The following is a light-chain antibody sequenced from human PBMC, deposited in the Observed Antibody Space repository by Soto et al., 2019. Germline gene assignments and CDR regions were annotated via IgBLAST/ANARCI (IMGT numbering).Light chain of an antibody. J-gene: IGKJ1*01. V-gene: IGKV1-39*01. CDR1: QSISSY. Sequence: DIHMTQSPSSLSASVGYRVTITCRASQSISSYLNWYQQKPGKAPKLLIYAASSLQSGVPSRFSGSGSGTDFTLTISSLQPEDFATYYCQQSYSTLRTFGQGTKVDIK. CDR2: AAS. CDR3: QQSYSTLRT.